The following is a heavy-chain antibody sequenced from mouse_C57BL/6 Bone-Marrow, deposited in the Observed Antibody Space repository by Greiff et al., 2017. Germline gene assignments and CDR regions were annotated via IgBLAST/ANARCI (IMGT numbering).Heavy chain of an antibody. CDR3: ARWDHGGFAY. CDR2: IYPGSGST. J-gene: IGHJ3*01. V-gene: IGHV1-55*01. D-gene: IGHD4-1*01. Sequence: QVQLQQPGAELVKPGASVKMSCKASGYTFTSYWITWVKQRPGQGLEWIGDIYPGSGSTNYNEKFKSKATLTGDTSSRTAYMQLSSLTSEDSAVYYCARWDHGGFAYWGQGTLVTVSA. CDR1: GYTFTSYW.